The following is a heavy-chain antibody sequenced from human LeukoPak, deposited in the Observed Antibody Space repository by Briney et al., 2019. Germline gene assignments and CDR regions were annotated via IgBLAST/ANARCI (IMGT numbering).Heavy chain of an antibody. CDR2: IASDGRTT. Sequence: GGSLRLSCSASGFTFKDYAMHWVRQAPGLGLEWVAVIASDGRTTYYADSVSGRFTISRDNSNNALSLQMNGLSADDTAVYYCARAAEASCSGTSCYRYFHHWGQGTLVIVSS. D-gene: IGHD2-2*01. J-gene: IGHJ1*01. CDR3: ARAAEASCSGTSCYRYFHH. V-gene: IGHV3-30*04. CDR1: GFTFKDYA.